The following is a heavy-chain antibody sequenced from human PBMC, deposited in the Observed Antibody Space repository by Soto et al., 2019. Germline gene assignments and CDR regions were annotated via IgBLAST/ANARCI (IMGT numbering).Heavy chain of an antibody. D-gene: IGHD3-22*01. CDR2: ISAYNGNT. CDR1: GYTFTSYG. V-gene: IGHV1-18*01. CDR3: AASYYYDSSGYNEYYFDY. Sequence: ASVKVSCKASGYTFTSYGISWVRQAPGQGLEWMGWISAYNGNTNYAQKLQGRVTMTTDTSTSTAYMELRSLRSDDTAVYYCAASYYYDSSGYNEYYFDYWGQRTLVTVSS. J-gene: IGHJ4*02.